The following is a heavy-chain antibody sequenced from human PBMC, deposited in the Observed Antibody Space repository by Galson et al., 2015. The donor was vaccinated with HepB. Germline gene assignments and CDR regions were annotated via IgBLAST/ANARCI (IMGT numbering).Heavy chain of an antibody. V-gene: IGHV3-21*01. CDR3: ARVRGLIAAAGNFDY. CDR1: GFTFSSYS. Sequence: SLRLSCAASGFTFSSYSMNWVRQAPGKGLEWVSSISSSSSYIYYADSVKGRFTISRDNAKNSLYLQMNSLRAEDTAVYYCARVRGLIAAAGNFDYWGQGTLVTVSS. D-gene: IGHD6-13*01. CDR2: ISSSSSYI. J-gene: IGHJ4*02.